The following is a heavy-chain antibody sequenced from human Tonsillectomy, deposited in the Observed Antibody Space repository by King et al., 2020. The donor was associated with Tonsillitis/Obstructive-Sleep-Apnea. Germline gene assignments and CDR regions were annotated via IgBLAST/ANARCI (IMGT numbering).Heavy chain of an antibody. CDR1: GGSISSGGYY. D-gene: IGHD3-22*01. J-gene: IGHJ4*02. CDR3: ARGKSSGYSSPYFDY. Sequence: VQLQESGPGLVKPSQTLSLTCTVSGGSISSGGYYWSWIRQHPGKGLEWIGYIYYSGSTYYNPSLKSRVTISVDTSKNQFSLKLSSVTAADTAVYYCARGKSSGYSSPYFDYWGQGTLVTVSS. CDR2: IYYSGST. V-gene: IGHV4-31*03.